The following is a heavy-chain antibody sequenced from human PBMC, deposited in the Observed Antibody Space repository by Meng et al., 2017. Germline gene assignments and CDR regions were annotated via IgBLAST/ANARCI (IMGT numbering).Heavy chain of an antibody. D-gene: IGHD3-16*01. J-gene: IGHJ4*02. CDR2: INPNSGGT. CDR3: ARSERYVLGFDY. Sequence: QGRLVQFGAEVKKPGASGKVSCKASGYTFTGYYMHWVRQAPGQGLEWMGRINPNSGGTNYAQKFQGRVTMTRDTSISTAYMELSRLRSDDTAVYYCARSERYVLGFDYWGQGTLVTVSS. V-gene: IGHV1-2*06. CDR1: GYTFTGYY.